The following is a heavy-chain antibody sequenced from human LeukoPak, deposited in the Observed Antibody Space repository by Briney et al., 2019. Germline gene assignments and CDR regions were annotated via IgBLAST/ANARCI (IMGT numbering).Heavy chain of an antibody. D-gene: IGHD6-13*01. CDR2: IYYTGST. CDR3: ARQGSLIAAAVPDAFDI. Sequence: SETLSFTCTISGSSITSVSHYWGWIRQPPGKGLEWIGDIYYTGSTYYSPSLRSRVTMSVHTSENQFSLKLSSVTAADTAVYYCARQGSLIAAAVPDAFDIWGQGTMVTVSS. CDR1: GSSITSVSHY. J-gene: IGHJ3*02. V-gene: IGHV4-39*01.